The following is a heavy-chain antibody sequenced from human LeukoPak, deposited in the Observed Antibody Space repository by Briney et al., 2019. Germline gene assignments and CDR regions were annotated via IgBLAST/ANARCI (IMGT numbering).Heavy chain of an antibody. CDR1: GGSISSYY. CDR3: ARRDSSGYYYVDFDY. J-gene: IGHJ4*02. V-gene: IGHV4-34*01. CDR2: INHSGST. D-gene: IGHD3-22*01. Sequence: PSETLSLTCTVSGGSISSYYWSWIRQPPGKGLEWIGEINHSGSTNYNPSLKSRVTISVDTSKNQFSLKLSSVTAADTAVYYCARRDSSGYYYVDFDYWGQGTLVTVSS.